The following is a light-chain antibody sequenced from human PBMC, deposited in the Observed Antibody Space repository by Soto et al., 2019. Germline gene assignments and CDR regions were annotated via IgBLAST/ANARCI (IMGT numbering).Light chain of an antibody. CDR3: QHRSNWPLT. J-gene: IGKJ4*01. CDR2: DAS. CDR1: QSLSTS. Sequence: EIVLTQSPATLSLSPGERATLSCRASQSLSTSLAWYQQKPGQAPRLLIYDASNRATGTAARFSGSGSGTDFTLSISSLEPEDSAVYYCQHRSNWPLTFGGGTMVEIK. V-gene: IGKV3-11*01.